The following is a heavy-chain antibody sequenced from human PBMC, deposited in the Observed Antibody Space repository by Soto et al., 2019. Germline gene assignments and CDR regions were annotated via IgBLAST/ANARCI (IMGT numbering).Heavy chain of an antibody. CDR3: ARGPGGPKGYFDL. CDR1: GYTFTSYA. Sequence: QVQLVQSGAEVKKPGDSVKVSCKASGYTFTSYAMHWVRQAPGQRLEWMGWINAGNGNTKYSQKFQGRVTITRDTSASTAYMELSSLRSEDTAVYYCARGPGGPKGYFDLWGRGTLVTVSS. V-gene: IGHV1-3*01. D-gene: IGHD3-10*01. CDR2: INAGNGNT. J-gene: IGHJ2*01.